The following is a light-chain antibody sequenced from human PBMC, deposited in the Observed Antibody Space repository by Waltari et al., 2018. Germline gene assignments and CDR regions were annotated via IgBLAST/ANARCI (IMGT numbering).Light chain of an antibody. Sequence: QSALTQPASVSGSPGQSITISCTGTRRALGNYNYASWYQHHPGKAPKLMIYEVTTRPSGVSNRFSGSKSGNTASLTISGLLAEDEADYYCSSFTSNATLVFGGGTKLTVL. J-gene: IGLJ2*01. CDR2: EVT. V-gene: IGLV2-14*01. CDR3: SSFTSNATLV. CDR1: RRALGNYNY.